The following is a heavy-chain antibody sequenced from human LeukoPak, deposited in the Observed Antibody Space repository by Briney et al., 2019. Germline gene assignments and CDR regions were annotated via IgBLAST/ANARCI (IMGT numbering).Heavy chain of an antibody. V-gene: IGHV4-4*07. CDR3: ASISSGYYQFDY. Sequence: PSETLSLTCTVSGGSISSYYWSWIPHPAGKGLEWIGRIYISGSTNYNPSLKSRVTMSVDTSKNQFSLKLSSVTAADTAVYYCASISSGYYQFDYWGQGTLVTVSS. J-gene: IGHJ4*02. CDR1: GGSISSYY. D-gene: IGHD3-22*01. CDR2: IYISGST.